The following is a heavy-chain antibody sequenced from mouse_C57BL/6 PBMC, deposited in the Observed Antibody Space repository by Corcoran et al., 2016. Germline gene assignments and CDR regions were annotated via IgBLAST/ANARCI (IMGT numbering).Heavy chain of an antibody. Sequence: EVQLQQSGPELVKPGASVKISCKASGYTFTDYYMNWVKQSHGKSLEWIGDINPNNGGTSYNQKFKGKATLTVDKSSSTAYMELRSLTSEDSAVYYCANHYDYWYFDVWGTGTTVTVS. CDR2: INPNNGGT. CDR3: ANHYDYWYFDV. CDR1: GYTFTDYY. V-gene: IGHV1-26*01. D-gene: IGHD2-4*01. J-gene: IGHJ1*03.